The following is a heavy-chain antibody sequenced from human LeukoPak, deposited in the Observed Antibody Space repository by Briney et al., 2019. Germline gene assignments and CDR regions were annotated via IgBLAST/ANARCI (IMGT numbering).Heavy chain of an antibody. CDR1: AFTFSSYY. CDR3: ARVTVAVYVAY. J-gene: IGHJ4*02. Sequence: PGGSLRLSCAASAFTFSSYYMSWVRQAPGKGLEWVSVTYSGGSTYYADSVKGRFTISRDNSKNTLYVQMNSLRAEETAVYYCARVTVAVYVAYSGQRTLVTVSS. CDR2: TYSGGST. D-gene: IGHD6-19*01. V-gene: IGHV3-66*01.